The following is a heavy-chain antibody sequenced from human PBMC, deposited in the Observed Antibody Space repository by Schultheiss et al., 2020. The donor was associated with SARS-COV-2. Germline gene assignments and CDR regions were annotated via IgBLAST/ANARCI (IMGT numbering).Heavy chain of an antibody. CDR2: ISGSGGST. Sequence: GGSLRLSCAASGFTFSSYAMSWVRQAPGKGLEWVSAISGSGGSTYYADSVKGRFTISRDNSKNTLYLQMNSLRAEDTAVYYCAKDPTTYYYDSSGHDAFDIWGQGTMVTVSS. CDR1: GFTFSSYA. J-gene: IGHJ3*02. CDR3: AKDPTTYYYDSSGHDAFDI. D-gene: IGHD3-22*01. V-gene: IGHV3-23*01.